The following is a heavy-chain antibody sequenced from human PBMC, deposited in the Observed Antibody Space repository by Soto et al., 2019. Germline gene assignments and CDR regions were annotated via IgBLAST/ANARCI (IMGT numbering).Heavy chain of an antibody. Sequence: VQLVQSGAEVKKPGSSVKVSCKASGSTFSSYGVSWVRQAPGQGLEWMGGITPLFGTANSAPKFQARVTITADDSTNTAYMEMSSLRSEDTAVYYCARGYYALDEWGQGTLVTVSS. CDR3: ARGYYALDE. J-gene: IGHJ4*02. CDR1: GSTFSSYG. D-gene: IGHD2-2*01. V-gene: IGHV1-69*12. CDR2: ITPLFGTA.